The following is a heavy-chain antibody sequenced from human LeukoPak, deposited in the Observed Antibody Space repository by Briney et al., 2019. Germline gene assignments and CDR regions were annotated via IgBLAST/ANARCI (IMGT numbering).Heavy chain of an antibody. Sequence: PSETLSLTCAVYGGSFSGYYWSWIRQPPGKGLEWIGEINHSGSTNYNPSLKSRVTISVDTSKNQFSLKLSSVTAADTAVYYCARVQSGYWGQGTLVTVSS. CDR3: ARVQSGY. CDR1: GGSFSGYY. D-gene: IGHD3-10*01. J-gene: IGHJ4*02. CDR2: INHSGST. V-gene: IGHV4-34*01.